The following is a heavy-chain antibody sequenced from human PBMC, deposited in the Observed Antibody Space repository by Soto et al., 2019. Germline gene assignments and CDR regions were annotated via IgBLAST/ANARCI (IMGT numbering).Heavy chain of an antibody. CDR3: ARFHYIKGPY. J-gene: IGHJ4*02. Sequence: QLQLQESGPGLVKPSETLSLICSVSGGSISSSGYYWGWIRQPPGKGLEWIGSIHYSGSTYYNPSLKSRVTMSVDTSENQFSLRLSSVTAADTAVYYCARFHYIKGPYWGQGTLVTVSS. D-gene: IGHD4-4*01. CDR1: GGSISSSGYY. CDR2: IHYSGST. V-gene: IGHV4-39*01.